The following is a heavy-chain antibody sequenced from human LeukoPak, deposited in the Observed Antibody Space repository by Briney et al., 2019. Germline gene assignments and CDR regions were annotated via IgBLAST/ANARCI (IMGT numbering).Heavy chain of an antibody. V-gene: IGHV3-74*01. D-gene: IGHD6-13*01. CDR3: ARVRSSSWYDY. CDR1: GFTFSTSW. Sequence: GGSLRLSCATSGFTFSTSWMHWVRQAPGEGLVWFSRISSDGTTTTYADSVKGRFTISRDNAKNTLYLQMNSLRVEDTAVYYCARVRSSSWYDYWGQGALVTVSS. CDR2: ISSDGTTT. J-gene: IGHJ4*02.